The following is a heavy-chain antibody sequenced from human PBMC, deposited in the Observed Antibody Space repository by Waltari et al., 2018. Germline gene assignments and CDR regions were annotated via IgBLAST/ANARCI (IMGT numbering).Heavy chain of an antibody. J-gene: IGHJ4*02. CDR1: GGSISSHY. D-gene: IGHD6-19*01. V-gene: IGHV4-59*11. Sequence: QVQLQESGPGLVKPSETLSLTCSVSGGSISSHYCSWIRQSPGKGLEWIGYIYYSGNTNYNPSLKGRVTISVDTSKNQFSLNLSSVTAADTAVYYCATFSGGFFPDYWGQGTLVTVAS. CDR2: IYYSGNT. CDR3: ATFSGGFFPDY.